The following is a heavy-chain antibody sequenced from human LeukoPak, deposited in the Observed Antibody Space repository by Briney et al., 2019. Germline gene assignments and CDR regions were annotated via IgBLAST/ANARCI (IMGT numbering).Heavy chain of an antibody. Sequence: PGGSLRLSCAASGFALNNYAMNWVRQAPGKGLEWVSSISGGGETTYYADSAKGRFTISRDNSQNTLYLQMNSLRAEDTAVYYCAKGGLGYCSSTSCYRLAAFDIWGQGTMVTVSS. V-gene: IGHV3-23*01. CDR1: GFALNNYA. D-gene: IGHD2-2*01. J-gene: IGHJ3*02. CDR3: AKGGLGYCSSTSCYRLAAFDI. CDR2: ISGGGETT.